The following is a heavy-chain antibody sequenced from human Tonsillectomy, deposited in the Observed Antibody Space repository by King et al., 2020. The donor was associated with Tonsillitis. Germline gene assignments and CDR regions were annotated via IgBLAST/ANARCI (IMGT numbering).Heavy chain of an antibody. CDR1: GYSFTSYS. D-gene: IGHD3-10*01. Sequence: QLVQSGAEVKKPGASVKVSCKTSGYSFTSYSINWVRQAPGQGLEWMGWISAYNGYTNYAQKLQGRVTMTIDTSTSTAYVELRSLRSDDTAVYYCARYRGTMGRGVFSYWGQGSLVTVSS. J-gene: IGHJ4*02. V-gene: IGHV1-18*01. CDR3: ARYRGTMGRGVFSY. CDR2: ISAYNGYT.